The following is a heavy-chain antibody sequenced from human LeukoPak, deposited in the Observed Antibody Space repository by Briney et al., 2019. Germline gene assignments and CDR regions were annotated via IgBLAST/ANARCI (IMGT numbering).Heavy chain of an antibody. CDR3: ARVYDLFDY. CDR1: GYSISSGYY. V-gene: IGHV4-38-2*02. J-gene: IGHJ4*02. Sequence: TSETLSLTCNVSGYSISSGYYWGWIRQPPGKGLEWIGNIYYSGSTYYNPSLESRVTISVDTSKNQFSLKLSSVTAADTAVYYCARVYDLFDYWGQGTLVTVSS. D-gene: IGHD1-1*01. CDR2: IYYSGST.